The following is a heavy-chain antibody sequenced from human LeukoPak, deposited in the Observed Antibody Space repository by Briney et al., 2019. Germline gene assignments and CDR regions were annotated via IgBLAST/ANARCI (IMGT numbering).Heavy chain of an antibody. CDR3: AREGYSYGLDY. V-gene: IGHV3-53*01. CDR2: IYSGGST. D-gene: IGHD5-18*01. CDR1: GFTVSSNY. Sequence: GGSLRLSCAASGFTVSSNYMSWVRQAPGKGPEWVSMIYSGGSTYYADSVKGRFTISRDNSKNTLYLQMNSLRAEDTAVYYCAREGYSYGLDYWGQGTLVTVSS. J-gene: IGHJ4*02.